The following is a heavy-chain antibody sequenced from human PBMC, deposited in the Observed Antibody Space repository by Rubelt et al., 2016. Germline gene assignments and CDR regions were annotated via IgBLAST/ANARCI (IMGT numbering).Heavy chain of an antibody. V-gene: IGHV4-59*12. CDR2: IYYSGST. D-gene: IGHD2-2*01. J-gene: IGHJ5*02. CDR3: ARVGVVVPAGIYNWFDP. Sequence: QVQLQESGPGLVKPSETLSLTCTVSGGSISSYYWSWSRQPPGKGLEWIGSIYYSGSTYYNPSLKGRVTISVDTSKNQFSLKLSSVTAADTAVYYCARVGVVVPAGIYNWFDPWGQGTLVTVSS. CDR1: GGSISSYY.